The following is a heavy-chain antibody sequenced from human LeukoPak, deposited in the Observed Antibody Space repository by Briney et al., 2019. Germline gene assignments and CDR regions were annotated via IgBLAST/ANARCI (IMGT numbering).Heavy chain of an antibody. D-gene: IGHD5-12*01. V-gene: IGHV1-69*04. J-gene: IGHJ4*02. CDR3: ARPGYSGYDYGHYDY. Sequence: ASVKVSCKASGGTFSSYAISWVRQAPGQGLEWMGRIIPILGIANYAQKFQGRVTITADKSTSTAYMELSSLRSEDTAVYYCARPGYSGYDYGHYDYWGQGTLVTVSS. CDR1: GGTFSSYA. CDR2: IIPILGIA.